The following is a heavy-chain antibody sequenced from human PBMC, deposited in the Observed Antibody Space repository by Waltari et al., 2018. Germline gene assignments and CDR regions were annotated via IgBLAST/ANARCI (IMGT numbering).Heavy chain of an antibody. CDR2: MNPKSGNT. J-gene: IGHJ4*02. D-gene: IGHD6-19*01. Sequence: QLQLVQSGADVTKPGASVKVSCKSSGYTLPSYDLNWVRQATGQGLEWMGWMNPKSGNTGYAQNFQGRVSMTSSTSANTAYMELSSLTSEDTAVYYCARGRRDSSGPGGWYLYWGQGTPVVVSS. V-gene: IGHV1-8*02. CDR3: ARGRRDSSGPGGWYLY. CDR1: GYTLPSYD.